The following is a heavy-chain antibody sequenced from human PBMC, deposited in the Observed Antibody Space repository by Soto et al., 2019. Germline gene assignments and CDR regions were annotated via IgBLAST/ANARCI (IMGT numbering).Heavy chain of an antibody. D-gene: IGHD5-18*01. Sequence: QVQLQESGPGLVKPSETLTLTCAVSGASISTGKWWSWVRQPPGKGLEWIGEISHSVSANYNPALRSRVTIEVDTSKKQFSLKLSVTAADTAMYDSTRDGDYGYSLDYWGQGTLVTVSS. V-gene: IGHV4-4*02. J-gene: IGHJ4*02. CDR3: TRDGDYGYSLDY. CDR2: ISHSVSA. CDR1: GASISTGKW.